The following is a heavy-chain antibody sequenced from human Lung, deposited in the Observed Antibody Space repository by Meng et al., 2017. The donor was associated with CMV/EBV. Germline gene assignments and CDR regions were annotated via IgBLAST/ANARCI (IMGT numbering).Heavy chain of an antibody. CDR1: VGTFSSYA. CDR2: IIPIFGTA. V-gene: IGHV1-69*05. J-gene: IGHJ6*02. CDR3: ASCPSSSAANYYYYYGMDV. D-gene: IGHD6-13*01. Sequence: SVXVSXKACVGTFSSYAISWVRQAPGQGLEWMGGIIPIFGTANYAQKFQGRVTITTDDSPSTAYMELSSLRSEDTAVYYCASCPSSSAANYYYYYGMDVWXQGTXVTVSS.